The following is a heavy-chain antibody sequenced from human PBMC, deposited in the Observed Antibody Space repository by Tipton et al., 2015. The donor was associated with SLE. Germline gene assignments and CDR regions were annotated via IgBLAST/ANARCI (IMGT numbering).Heavy chain of an antibody. CDR3: ARRGLGIKGGDFDY. Sequence: TLSLTCAVSGYSIGSGYYWGWIRQPPGKGLEWIGSIYHSGSTYYNPSLKSRVTISVDTSKNQFSLKLSSVTAADTAVYYCARRGLGIKGGDFDYWGQGTLVTVSS. CDR1: GYSIGSGYY. D-gene: IGHD7-27*01. CDR2: IYHSGST. V-gene: IGHV4-38-2*01. J-gene: IGHJ4*02.